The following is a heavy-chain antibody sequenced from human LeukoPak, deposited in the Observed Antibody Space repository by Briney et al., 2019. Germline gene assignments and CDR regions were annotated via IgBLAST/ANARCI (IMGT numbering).Heavy chain of an antibody. D-gene: IGHD3-9*01. J-gene: IGHJ6*03. CDR1: GGSISSSSYY. V-gene: IGHV4-39*07. CDR2: IYYSGST. Sequence: KPSETLSLTCTVSGGSISSSSYYWGWIRQPPGKGLEWIGSIYYSGSTFYNPSLKSRVTISVDTSKNQFSLKLSSVTAADTAVYYCARTYFDWLLSDYYYYMDVWGKGTTVTISS. CDR3: ARTYFDWLLSDYYYYMDV.